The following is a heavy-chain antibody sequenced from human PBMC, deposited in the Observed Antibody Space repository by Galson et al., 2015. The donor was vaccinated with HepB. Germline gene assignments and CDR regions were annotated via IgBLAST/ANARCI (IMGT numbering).Heavy chain of an antibody. CDR1: GYSFTSYW. CDR2: IYPGDSDT. J-gene: IGHJ4*02. V-gene: IGHV5-51*01. CDR3: ARRAYYDSSGYTAFYFDY. D-gene: IGHD3-22*01. Sequence: QSGAEVKKPGESLKISCKGSGYSFTSYWIGWVRQMPGKGLEWMGIIYPGDSDTRYSPSFQGQVTISADKSISTAYLQWSSLKASDTAMYYCARRAYYDSSGYTAFYFDYWGQGTLVTVSS.